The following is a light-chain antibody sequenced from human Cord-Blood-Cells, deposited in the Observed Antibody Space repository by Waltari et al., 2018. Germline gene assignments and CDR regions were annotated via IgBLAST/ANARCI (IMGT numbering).Light chain of an antibody. Sequence: EIVMTQSPATLSVSPGGRATPPCRASQSVSSNLAWYQQKPGQAPRPPLYGASTRATGIPARFSGSGSWTEFTLTISSLQSEDFAVYYCQQYNNWPPGTFGQGTKREIK. CDR1: QSVSSN. V-gene: IGKV3-15*01. CDR2: GAS. J-gene: IGKJ2*02. CDR3: QQYNNWPPGT.